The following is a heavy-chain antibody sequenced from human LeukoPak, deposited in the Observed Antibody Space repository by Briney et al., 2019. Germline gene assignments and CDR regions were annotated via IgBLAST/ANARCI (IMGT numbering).Heavy chain of an antibody. V-gene: IGHV3-64*02. Sequence: GGSLRLSCAASGFTFRSYSMHWVREAPGKGLEYVSAITGNGDNTYYADSVKGRFTISRDNSKNTLYLQMGSLRAEDMAVYYCARVGGDYFDYWGQGTLVTVSS. CDR1: GFTFRSYS. CDR3: ARVGGDYFDY. CDR2: ITGNGDNT. D-gene: IGHD3-16*01. J-gene: IGHJ4*02.